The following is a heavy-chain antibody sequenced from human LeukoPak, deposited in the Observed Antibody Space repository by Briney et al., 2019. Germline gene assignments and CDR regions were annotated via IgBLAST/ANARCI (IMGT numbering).Heavy chain of an antibody. Sequence: GGSLRLSCAASGFTFSSYGMHWVRQAPGKGLEWVAFIRYDGSNKNYADSVKGRFTISRDNSRNMLYLQMNSLRAEDTAVYYCAKDVGTWYLPWGQGTLVTVSS. J-gene: IGHJ4*02. V-gene: IGHV3-30*02. CDR2: IRYDGSNK. D-gene: IGHD6-13*01. CDR1: GFTFSSYG. CDR3: AKDVGTWYLP.